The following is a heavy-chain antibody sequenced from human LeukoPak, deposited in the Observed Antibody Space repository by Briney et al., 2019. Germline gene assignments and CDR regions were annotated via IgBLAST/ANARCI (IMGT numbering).Heavy chain of an antibody. D-gene: IGHD4-23*01. CDR3: ARLASYDYGGNSDY. CDR2: IIPILGIA. CDR1: GGTFSSYA. V-gene: IGHV1-69*04. J-gene: IGHJ4*02. Sequence: GASVKVSCKASGGTFSSYAISWVRQAPGQGLEWMGRIIPILGIANCAQKFQGRVTITADKSTSTAYMELSSLRSEDTAVYYCARLASYDYGGNSDYWGQGTLVTVSS.